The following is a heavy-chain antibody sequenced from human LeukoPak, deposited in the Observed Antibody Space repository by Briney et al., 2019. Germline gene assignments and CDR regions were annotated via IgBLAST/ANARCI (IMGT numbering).Heavy chain of an antibody. Sequence: PGGSLRLSCAASGFTFSSYGMHWVRQAPGKGLEWVAVISYDGSNKYYADSVKRRFTISRDNSKNTLYLQMNSLRAEDTAVYYCAKEGEWELLGGYFDYWGQGTLVTVSS. CDR3: AKEGEWELLGGYFDY. J-gene: IGHJ4*02. CDR1: GFTFSSYG. D-gene: IGHD1-26*01. CDR2: ISYDGSNK. V-gene: IGHV3-30*18.